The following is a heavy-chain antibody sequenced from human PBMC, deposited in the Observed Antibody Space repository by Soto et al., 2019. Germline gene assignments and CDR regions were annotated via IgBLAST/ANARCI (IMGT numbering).Heavy chain of an antibody. CDR1: GFTFCSYS. D-gene: IGHD2-21*02. Sequence: PGGSLRLSCAASGFTFCSYSIHFFRHSPGKGLEWVSSISSSGDTYYADSLKGRLTISRDYAKNSLSLQMNSLRAEDTAVYYCAREETAWPLAYGLDVWGQGTTVTVSS. V-gene: IGHV3-21*01. J-gene: IGHJ6*02. CDR3: AREETAWPLAYGLDV. CDR2: ISSSGDT.